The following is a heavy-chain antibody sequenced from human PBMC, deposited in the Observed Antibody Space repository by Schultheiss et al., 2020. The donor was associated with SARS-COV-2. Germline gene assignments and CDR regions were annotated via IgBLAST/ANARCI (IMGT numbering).Heavy chain of an antibody. CDR1: GGSVSSYY. CDR3: ARDLYSSSPYYYYGMDV. Sequence: SETLSLTCTVSGGSVSSYYWGWIRQPAGKGLEWIGRIYTSGSTNYNPSLKSRVTISVDTSKNQFSLKLSSVTAADTAVYYCARDLYSSSPYYYYGMDVWGQGTTVTVSS. CDR2: IYTSGST. D-gene: IGHD6-6*01. V-gene: IGHV4-4*07. J-gene: IGHJ6*02.